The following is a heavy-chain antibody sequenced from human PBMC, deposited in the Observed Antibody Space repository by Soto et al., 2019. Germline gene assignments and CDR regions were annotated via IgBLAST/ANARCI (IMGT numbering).Heavy chain of an antibody. J-gene: IGHJ3*02. V-gene: IGHV3-21*01. Sequence: EVQLVESGGGLVKPGGSLRLSCAASGFTFSSYSMNWVRQAPGKGLEWVSSISSSSSYIYYADSVKGRFTISRDNAKNSLYLQMNSLRAEDTAVYYCARDNDDFWSGYRDAFDIWGQGTMVTVSS. CDR2: ISSSSSYI. CDR3: ARDNDDFWSGYRDAFDI. D-gene: IGHD3-3*01. CDR1: GFTFSSYS.